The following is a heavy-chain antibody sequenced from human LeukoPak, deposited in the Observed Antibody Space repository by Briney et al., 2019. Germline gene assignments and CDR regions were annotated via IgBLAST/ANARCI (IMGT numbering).Heavy chain of an antibody. V-gene: IGHV1-24*01. CDR1: GYTLTELS. J-gene: IGHJ6*02. CDR2: FDPEDGET. Sequence: ASVKVSCKVSGYTLTELSMHWVRQAPGKGLEWMGGFDPEDGETIYAQKFQGRVTMTEDTSTDTAYMELSSLRSEDTAVYYCVVGRVVPAAITPYYYYGMDVWGQGTTATVSS. CDR3: VVGRVVPAAITPYYYYGMDV. D-gene: IGHD2-2*02.